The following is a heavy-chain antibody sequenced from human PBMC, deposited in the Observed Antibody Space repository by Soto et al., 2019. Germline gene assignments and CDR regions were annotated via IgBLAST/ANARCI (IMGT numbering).Heavy chain of an antibody. Sequence: GGSLRLSCAASGFTFSSYAMSWVRQAPGKGLEWVSAISGSAGRTYYTDSVKGRFTISRDNSKNTLFLQMNRLTAEDTALHYCAKDDTIFGVVHFDYWGQGTLVTVSS. CDR3: AKDDTIFGVVHFDY. CDR2: ISGSAGRT. CDR1: GFTFSSYA. V-gene: IGHV3-23*01. D-gene: IGHD3-3*01. J-gene: IGHJ4*02.